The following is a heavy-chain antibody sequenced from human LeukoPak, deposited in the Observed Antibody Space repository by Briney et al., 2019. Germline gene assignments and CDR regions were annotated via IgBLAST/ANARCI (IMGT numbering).Heavy chain of an antibody. V-gene: IGHV4-34*01. CDR2: INHSGST. CDR1: GGSFSGYY. D-gene: IGHD3-10*01. CDR3: ASSRPYYYGSGRYFDY. Sequence: PSETLSLTCAVYGGSFSGYYWSWIRQPPRKGLEWIGEINHSGSTNYNPSLKSRVTISVDTSKNQFSLKLSSVTAADTAVYYCASSRPYYYGSGRYFDYWGQGTLVTVSS. J-gene: IGHJ4*02.